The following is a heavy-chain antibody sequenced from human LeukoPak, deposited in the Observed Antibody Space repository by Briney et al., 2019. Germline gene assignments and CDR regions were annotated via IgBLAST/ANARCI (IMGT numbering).Heavy chain of an antibody. CDR3: AHSGDSSGCFDY. V-gene: IGHV2-5*02. Sequence: GPTLVKTQQTLPPAFTFSWVSLSTRGVGVGLIRQPPGKAPEWLALIYWDDDKRYSPSLNSRLTITKDTSKNQVVLTMTNMDPVDTATYYCAHSGDSSGCFDYWGQGTLVTVSS. D-gene: IGHD3-22*01. J-gene: IGHJ4*02. CDR2: IYWDDDK. CDR1: WVSLSTRGVG.